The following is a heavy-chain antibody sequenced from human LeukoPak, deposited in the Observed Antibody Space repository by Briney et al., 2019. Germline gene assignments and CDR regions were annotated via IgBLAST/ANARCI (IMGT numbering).Heavy chain of an antibody. D-gene: IGHD1-26*01. V-gene: IGHV1-58*01. CDR2: IVVGSGNT. CDR3: AAVIVGATDFDY. J-gene: IGHJ4*02. Sequence: ASVKVSCKASGFTFTSSAVQWVRQARGQRLEWIGWIVVGSGNTNYAQKFQERVTITRDMSTSTAYMELSSLRPEDTAVYYCAAVIVGATDFDYWGQGTLVTVSS. CDR1: GFTFTSSA.